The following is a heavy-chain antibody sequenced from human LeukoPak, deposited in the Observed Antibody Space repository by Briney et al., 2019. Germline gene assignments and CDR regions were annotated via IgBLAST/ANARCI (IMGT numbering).Heavy chain of an antibody. V-gene: IGHV3-49*03. J-gene: IGHJ3*02. Sequence: QPGRSLRLSCTASGFTFGDYAISWFRQAPGKGLEWVGFIRSKAYGGTTEYAASVKGRFTISRDDSKSIAYLQMNSLKTEDTAVYYCTRSYCSGGSCYSSLAFDIWGQGTMVTVSS. CDR3: TRSYCSGGSCYSSLAFDI. CDR1: GFTFGDYA. CDR2: IRSKAYGGTT. D-gene: IGHD2-15*01.